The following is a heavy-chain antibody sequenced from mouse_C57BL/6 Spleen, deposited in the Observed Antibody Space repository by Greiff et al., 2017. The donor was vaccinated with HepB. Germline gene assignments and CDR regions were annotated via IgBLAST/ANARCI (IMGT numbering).Heavy chain of an antibody. CDR1: GFTFSSYA. V-gene: IGHV5-4*01. Sequence: EVMLVESGGGLVKPGGSLKLSCAASGFTFSSYAMSWVRQTPEKRLEWVATISDGGSYTYYPDNVKGRFTIARDNAKNNLYLQMSHLKSEDTAMYYCARENSNYGNYFDYWGQGTTLTVSS. CDR2: ISDGGSYT. CDR3: ARENSNYGNYFDY. D-gene: IGHD2-5*01. J-gene: IGHJ2*01.